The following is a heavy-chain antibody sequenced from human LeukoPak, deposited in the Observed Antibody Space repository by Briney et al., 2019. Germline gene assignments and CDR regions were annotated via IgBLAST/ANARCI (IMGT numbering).Heavy chain of an antibody. J-gene: IGHJ3*02. CDR1: GGSISSSSYY. CDR3: ARRPTTMNAFDI. Sequence: PSETLSLTCTVSGGSISSSSYYWGWVRQPPGKGLEWIGSIRYTHTGSTYYNPSLKSRVTMSGDTSKNQFSPKVTSVTAADTAVYYCARRPTTMNAFDIWGQGTMVTVSS. V-gene: IGHV4-39*01. D-gene: IGHD3-22*01. CDR2: IRYTHTGST.